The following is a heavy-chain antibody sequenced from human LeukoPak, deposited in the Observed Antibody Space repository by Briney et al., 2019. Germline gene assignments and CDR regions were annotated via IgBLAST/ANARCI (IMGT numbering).Heavy chain of an antibody. CDR1: GFTFSGYA. CDR3: AREYYDSTGYGAEYFQH. Sequence: PGGSLRLSCAASGFTFSGYALSWVRQAPGKGLEWVSVIYSGGNIYYADSVKGRFIISRDNSKNTLFLQMHSLRAEDTAVYYCAREYYDSTGYGAEYFQHWGQGTLVTVSS. V-gene: IGHV3-23*03. CDR2: IYSGGNI. J-gene: IGHJ1*01. D-gene: IGHD3-22*01.